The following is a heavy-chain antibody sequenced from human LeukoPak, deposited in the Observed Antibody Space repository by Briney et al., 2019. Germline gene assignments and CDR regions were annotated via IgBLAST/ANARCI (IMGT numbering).Heavy chain of an antibody. CDR3: ARARGSGLSYFDY. J-gene: IGHJ4*02. Sequence: PGGSLRLSCAASGFTVSSNYISWVRQAPGKGLEWVSIIYSAGSTYYADSVKGRFTISRDNSKNTLYLQMNSLRAEDTAVYYCARARGSGLSYFDYWGQGTLVTVSS. CDR2: IYSAGST. V-gene: IGHV3-66*01. D-gene: IGHD5-12*01. CDR1: GFTVSSNY.